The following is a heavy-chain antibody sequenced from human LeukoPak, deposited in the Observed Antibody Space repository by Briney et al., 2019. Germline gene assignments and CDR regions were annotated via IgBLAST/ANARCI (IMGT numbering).Heavy chain of an antibody. CDR1: GYTFTSYD. D-gene: IGHD3-10*01. CDR2: MNPNSGHT. J-gene: IGHJ4*02. V-gene: IGHV1-8*01. CDR3: ARKYLYGTGKPHFDY. Sequence: ASLKVSCKASGYTFTSYDINWVRQATGQGLEWRGWMNPNSGHTGYAQKFQGRVTMTRNTSISTAYMELSSLRSDDTAVYYCARKYLYGTGKPHFDYWGQGTLVTVSS.